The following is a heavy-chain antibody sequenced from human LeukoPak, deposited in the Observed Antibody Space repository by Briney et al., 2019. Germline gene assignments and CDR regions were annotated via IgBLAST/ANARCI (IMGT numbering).Heavy chain of an antibody. V-gene: IGHV3-73*01. D-gene: IGHD1-14*01. Sequence: GGSLRLSCAASGLTFSGSAWHWVRQASGKGLEWIGSIRSKANSNDTAYAVSVRGRFTISRDDSKNTAYLQMNSLKTEDTAVYYCTPTPEAYWGQGALVTVSS. CDR3: TPTPEAY. CDR2: IRSKANSNDT. J-gene: IGHJ4*02. CDR1: GLTFSGSA.